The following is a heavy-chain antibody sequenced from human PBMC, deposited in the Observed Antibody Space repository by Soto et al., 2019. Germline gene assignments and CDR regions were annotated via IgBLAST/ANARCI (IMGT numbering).Heavy chain of an antibody. J-gene: IGHJ6*03. CDR3: AKESGSGNTYYYYYIDV. CDR1: GFTFSSYT. Sequence: GGSLRLSCAASGFTFSSYTMSWVRQAPGKGLEWVSAISGSGGSTYYADSVKGRFTISRDNSKNTLYLQMNSLRAEDTAVYYCAKESGSGNTYYYYYIDVWGKGTTVTVSS. CDR2: ISGSGGST. V-gene: IGHV3-23*01. D-gene: IGHD3-10*01.